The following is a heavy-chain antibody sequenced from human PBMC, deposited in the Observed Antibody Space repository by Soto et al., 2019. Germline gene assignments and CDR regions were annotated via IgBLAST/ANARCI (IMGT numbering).Heavy chain of an antibody. CDR2: INAGNGNT. V-gene: IGHV1-3*05. J-gene: IGHJ4*02. CDR1: GYTFTSYA. D-gene: IGHD6-25*01. Sequence: QVQLVQSGAEEKKPGASVKVSCKASGYTFTSYAMSWVRQAPGQRLEWMGWINAGNGNTKYSQKFQGRVTITRDTSSSTAHMELSSLRSEDTAVYQWARDQRIAFDYWGQVTLVTVSS. CDR3: ARDQRIAFDY.